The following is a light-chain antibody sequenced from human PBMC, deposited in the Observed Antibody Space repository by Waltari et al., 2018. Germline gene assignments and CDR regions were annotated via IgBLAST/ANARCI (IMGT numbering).Light chain of an antibody. CDR1: QSVNYF. CDR2: DAS. CDR3: QQRTNWPLT. Sequence: EIVLTQSPATLSLSPGERATLSCRATQSVNYFLAWFQQKPGQDPRLLIYDASNRATGIPTRFSGSGSGTDFTLTISGLEPEDFAVYYCQQRTNWPLTFGGGTKVEIK. J-gene: IGKJ4*01. V-gene: IGKV3-11*01.